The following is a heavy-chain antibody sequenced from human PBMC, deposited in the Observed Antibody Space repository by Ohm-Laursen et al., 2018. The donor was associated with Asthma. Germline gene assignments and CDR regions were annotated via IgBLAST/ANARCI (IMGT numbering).Heavy chain of an antibody. V-gene: IGHV4-31*03. CDR1: GGSISSGDYY. CDR3: ARSLQSYGSGSPGDY. D-gene: IGHD3-10*01. CDR2: IHYSGST. J-gene: IGHJ4*02. Sequence: TLSLTCPVSGGSISSGDYYWSWIRQHPGKGLEWIGNIHYSGSTIYNPSLESRLTISVDTSKNQFSLNLSSVTAADTAVYYCARSLQSYGSGSPGDYWGQGTLVTVSS.